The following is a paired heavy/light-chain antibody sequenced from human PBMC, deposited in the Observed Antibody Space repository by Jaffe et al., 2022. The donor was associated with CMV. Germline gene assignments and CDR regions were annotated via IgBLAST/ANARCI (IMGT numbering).Light chain of an antibody. CDR3: AAWGDSLKDVV. Sequence: QSVLTQPPSASGAPGQRVTISCSGSSSNIGSNTVNWYQQLPGTAPKLLIYSDNQRPSGVPDRFSGSKSGTSASLAISGLQSEDEGDYYCAAWGDSLKDVVFGGGTKLTVL. V-gene: IGLV1-44*01. CDR1: SSNIGSNT. J-gene: IGLJ2*01. CDR2: SDN.
Heavy chain of an antibody. Sequence: EVQLVESGGGLVQRGGSLRLSCAASGFTFSSNNMNWVRQAPGKGLEWVSYISGSSGTIYYADSVKGRFTISRDNAKNSLYLQMNSLRDEDTALYYCATLRGITATTDYWGQGTLVTVSS. CDR1: GFTFSSNN. CDR3: ATLRGITATTDY. V-gene: IGHV3-48*02. D-gene: IGHD1-20*01. J-gene: IGHJ4*02. CDR2: ISGSSGTI.